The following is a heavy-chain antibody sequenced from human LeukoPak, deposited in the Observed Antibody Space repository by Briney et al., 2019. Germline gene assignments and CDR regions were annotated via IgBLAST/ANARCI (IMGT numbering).Heavy chain of an antibody. J-gene: IGHJ4*02. Sequence: SLRLPRAACGFTFYNSPMPWVRQAPGEGLEGVSSISGSGSGTFYADSVKGRFTISRDNSQNTLLLQMRNLRAENTAIYYCTKGTLWQWLLTSPLYVFDSWGQGTLVTVSS. V-gene: IGHV3-23*01. CDR2: ISGSGSGT. CDR1: GFTFYNSP. D-gene: IGHD6-19*01. CDR3: TKGTLWQWLLTSPLYVFDS.